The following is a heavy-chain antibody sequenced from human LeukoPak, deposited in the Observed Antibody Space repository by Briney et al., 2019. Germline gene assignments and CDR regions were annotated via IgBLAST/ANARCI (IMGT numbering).Heavy chain of an antibody. CDR3: ARGCRDGYSNYWYFDL. CDR1: GGSISSYY. CDR2: IYTSGCT. D-gene: IGHD5-24*01. Sequence: SETLSLTCTVSGGSISSYYWSWIRQPAGKGLEWIGRIYTSGCTNYNPSLKSRVTISVDTSKNHFSLKLSSVTAADTAVYYCARGCRDGYSNYWYFDLWGRGTLVTVSS. J-gene: IGHJ2*01. V-gene: IGHV4-4*07.